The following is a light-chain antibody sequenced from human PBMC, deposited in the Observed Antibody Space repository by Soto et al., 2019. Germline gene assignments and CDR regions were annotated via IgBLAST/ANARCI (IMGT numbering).Light chain of an antibody. J-gene: IGKJ2*01. CDR3: QQYDTSYT. CDR1: QSISKW. Sequence: DIQMTQSPSTLSASLGDRVTITCRASQSISKWLAWYQQKPGKAPKLLIHDVSTLESGVPSRFSGSGSGTEFTLTINSLQPDDFATYYCQQYDTSYTFGQGTTLEIK. V-gene: IGKV1-5*01. CDR2: DVS.